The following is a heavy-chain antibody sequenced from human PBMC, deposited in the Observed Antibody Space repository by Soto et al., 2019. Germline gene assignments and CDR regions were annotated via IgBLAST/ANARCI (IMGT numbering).Heavy chain of an antibody. D-gene: IGHD6-13*01. V-gene: IGHV1-46*01. Sequence: ASVKVSCQASGYTFTSYYMHWVRLAPGQGLEWMGIINPSGGSTSYAQKFQGRVTMTRDTSTSTVYMEMSSLRAEDTAVYYCARGPIGNSSSWYNPYYYYGMDVWGQGTTVTVSS. CDR3: ARGPIGNSSSWYNPYYYYGMDV. CDR1: GYTFTSYY. CDR2: INPSGGST. J-gene: IGHJ6*02.